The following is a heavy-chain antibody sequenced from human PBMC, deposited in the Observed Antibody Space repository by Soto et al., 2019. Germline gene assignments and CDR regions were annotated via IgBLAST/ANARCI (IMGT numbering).Heavy chain of an antibody. CDR2: ISAYNGNT. CDR3: AREPEYSSGWSYYYCYGMDV. V-gene: IGHV1-18*01. J-gene: IGHJ6*02. Sequence: QVQLVQSGAEVKKPGASVKVSCKASGYTFTSYGISWVRQAPGQGLESMGWISAYNGNTNYAQKLHGRVRMSTDTSRSTAYMELRSLRSDDTAVYYCAREPEYSSGWSYYYCYGMDVWGQGTTVTVSS. CDR1: GYTFTSYG. D-gene: IGHD6-19*01.